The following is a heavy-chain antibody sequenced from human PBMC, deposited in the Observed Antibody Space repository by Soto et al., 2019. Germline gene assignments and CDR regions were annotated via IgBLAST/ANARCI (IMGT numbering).Heavy chain of an antibody. CDR2: LYSSGKT. CDR3: ARRILAFTEPFDY. V-gene: IGHV4-39*01. CDR1: GGCVRSSGYY. Sequence: QLQLQESGPGVVKPSETLSLTCTVSGGCVRSSGYYWAWIRQPPGKGLEWIGSLYSSGKTYRNPSLKSRVTMSDDTSKNQLSLRLSSVTAADTPVYYCARRILAFTEPFDYWGQGTLVTVSS. J-gene: IGHJ4*02. D-gene: IGHD2-15*01.